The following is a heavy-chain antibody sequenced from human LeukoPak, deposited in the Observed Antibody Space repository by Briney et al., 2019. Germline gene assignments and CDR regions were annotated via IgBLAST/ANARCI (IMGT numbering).Heavy chain of an antibody. CDR2: IYNSGST. J-gene: IGHJ6*02. CDR1: GGSISSYH. D-gene: IGHD6-6*01. CDR3: ARRGAARPGGSYSMDV. Sequence: SETLSLACTVSGGSISSYHWSWIRQPPGKGLEYIGYIYNSGSTNYKPSLKSRVTISIDTSKNQLSLRLSSVTTADTAVYYCARRGAARPGGSYSMDVWGQGTTVTVSS. V-gene: IGHV4-59*01.